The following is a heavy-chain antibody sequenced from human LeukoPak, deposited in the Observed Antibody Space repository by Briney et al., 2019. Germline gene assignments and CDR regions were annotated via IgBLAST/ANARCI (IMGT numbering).Heavy chain of an antibody. V-gene: IGHV1-8*01. J-gene: IGHJ4*02. CDR2: TNPSSGNT. D-gene: IGHD6-19*01. CDR3: ARGLRIAVAGTPGY. Sequence: ASVKVSCKASGYTFTSYDINGVGQASGRGLEWMGWTNPSSGNTGYAQKFQGRVTMTRNTSISTAYMELSSLRSEDTAVYYCARGLRIAVAGTPGYWGQGTLVTVSS. CDR1: GYTFTSYD.